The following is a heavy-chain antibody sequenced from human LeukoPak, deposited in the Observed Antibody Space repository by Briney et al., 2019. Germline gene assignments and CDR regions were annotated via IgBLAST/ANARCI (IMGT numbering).Heavy chain of an antibody. CDR1: GGSISSYY. CDR2: IYTSGSI. J-gene: IGHJ6*02. D-gene: IGHD3-3*01. V-gene: IGHV4-4*07. CDR3: AREYYDFWSGLNYYYGMDV. Sequence: SETLSLTCTVSGGSISSYYWSRIRQPAGKGLEWIGRIYTSGSINYNPSLKSRVTMSVDTSKNQFSLKLSSVTAADTAVYYCAREYYDFWSGLNYYYGMDVWGQGTTVTVSS.